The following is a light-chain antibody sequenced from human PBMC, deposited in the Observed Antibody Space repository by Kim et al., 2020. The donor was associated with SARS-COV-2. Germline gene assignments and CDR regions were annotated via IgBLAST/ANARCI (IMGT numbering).Light chain of an antibody. CDR2: LKSDGSH. Sequence: SVKLTGTLSSGNSSYAIAWHQQQPEKGPRFLMKLKSDGSHSKGDGIPDRFSGSSSGAERYLTISSLQSEDEADYYCQTWGTGIRVFGGGTQLTVL. J-gene: IGLJ3*02. CDR3: QTWGTGIRV. V-gene: IGLV4-69*01. CDR1: SGNSSYA.